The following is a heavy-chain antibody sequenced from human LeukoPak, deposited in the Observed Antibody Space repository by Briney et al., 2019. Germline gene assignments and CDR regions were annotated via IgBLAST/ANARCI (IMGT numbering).Heavy chain of an antibody. Sequence: PSETLSLTCAVYGGSFSGYYWSWIRQPPGKGLEWIGEINHSGSTNYNPSLKSRVTISVDTSKNQFSLKLSSVTAADTAVYYCARGRVGDFYYDSSGYYRADYWGQGTLVTVSS. CDR3: ARGRVGDFYYDSSGYYRADY. D-gene: IGHD3-22*01. V-gene: IGHV4-34*01. CDR1: GGSFSGYY. CDR2: INHSGST. J-gene: IGHJ4*02.